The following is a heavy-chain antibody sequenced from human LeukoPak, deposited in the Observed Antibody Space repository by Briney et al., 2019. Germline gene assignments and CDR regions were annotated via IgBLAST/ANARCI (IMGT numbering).Heavy chain of an antibody. CDR2: ISNNGGYT. CDR3: ARDMRYFD. CDR1: GFTFSSSA. D-gene: IGHD3-9*01. Sequence: GGSLRLSCAASGFTFSSSAMSWVRQAPGKGLEWVSAISNNGGYTYYADSVQGRFTISRDNSKSTLCLQMNSLRAEDTAVYYCARDMRYFDWGQGTLVTVSS. J-gene: IGHJ4*02. V-gene: IGHV3-23*01.